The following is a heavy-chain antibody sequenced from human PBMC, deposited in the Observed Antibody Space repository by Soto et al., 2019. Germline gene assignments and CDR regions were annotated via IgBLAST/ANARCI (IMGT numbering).Heavy chain of an antibody. V-gene: IGHV3-15*01. J-gene: IGHJ4*02. CDR1: GFTFSHAW. CDR2: IKSTIDGETT. Sequence: GSLRLSCAASGFTFSHAWLSWVRQAPGKGLEWVGRIKSTIDGETTDYAAPVKGRFTISRDDSKNTLYLQVNSLKTEDTALYYCTTERILPYYFDYWGQGTLVTVSS. CDR3: TTERILPYYFDY. D-gene: IGHD2-15*01.